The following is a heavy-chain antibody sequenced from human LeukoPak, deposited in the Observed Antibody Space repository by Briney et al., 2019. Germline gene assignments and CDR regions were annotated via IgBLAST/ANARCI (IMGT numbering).Heavy chain of an antibody. V-gene: IGHV4-34*01. D-gene: IGHD1-1*01. CDR3: AGGRGVTGTTGKNWFDP. CDR2: INHSGST. Sequence: SETLSLTCAVYGGSFSGYYWSWIRQPPGKGLEWIGEINHSGSTNYNPSLKSRVTISVDTSKNQFSLKLSSVTAADTAVYYCAGGRGVTGTTGKNWFDPWGQGTLVTVSS. CDR1: GGSFSGYY. J-gene: IGHJ5*02.